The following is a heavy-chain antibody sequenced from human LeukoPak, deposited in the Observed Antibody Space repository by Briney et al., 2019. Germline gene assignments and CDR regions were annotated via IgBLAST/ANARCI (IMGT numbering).Heavy chain of an antibody. CDR1: GGSISSYY. J-gene: IGHJ4*02. D-gene: IGHD3-3*01. CDR3: ARTSGSYFDY. Sequence: SETLSLTCTVSGGSISSYYWSWIRQPPGKGLEWIGYIYYSGSTDYNPSLKSRVIISVDTSKSQVSLKLSSVTAADTAVYYCARTSGSYFDYWGQGTLVTVSS. CDR2: IYYSGST. V-gene: IGHV4-59*08.